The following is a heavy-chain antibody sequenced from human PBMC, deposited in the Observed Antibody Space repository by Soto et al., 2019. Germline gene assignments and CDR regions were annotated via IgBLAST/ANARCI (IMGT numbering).Heavy chain of an antibody. CDR1: GYSFTSYW. CDR3: ARHFPEYYYCYGMDV. Sequence: PGESLKISCKGSGYSFTSYWIGWVRQMPGKGLEWMGIIYPGDSDTRYSPSFQGQVTISADKSISTAYLQWSSLKASDTAMYYCARHFPEYYYCYGMDVWGQGTTVTVSS. J-gene: IGHJ6*02. V-gene: IGHV5-51*01. CDR2: IYPGDSDT.